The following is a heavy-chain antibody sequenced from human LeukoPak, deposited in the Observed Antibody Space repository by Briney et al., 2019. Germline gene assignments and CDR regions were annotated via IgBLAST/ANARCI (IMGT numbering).Heavy chain of an antibody. J-gene: IGHJ4*02. Sequence: SETLSLTCTVAGGSISSYYWSWIRQPPGKGLEWIGYIYYSGSTNYNPSLKSRVTISVDTSKNQFSLKLSSVTVADTAMYYCAGSSGPMVPGPPWGQGTLVTVSS. CDR2: IYYSGST. CDR1: GGSISSYY. CDR3: AGSSGPMVPGPP. V-gene: IGHV4-59*01. D-gene: IGHD3-10*01.